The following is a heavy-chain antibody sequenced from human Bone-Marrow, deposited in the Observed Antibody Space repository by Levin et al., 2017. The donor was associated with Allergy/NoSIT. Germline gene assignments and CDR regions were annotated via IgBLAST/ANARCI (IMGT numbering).Heavy chain of an antibody. V-gene: IGHV1-18*01. J-gene: IGHJ3*02. CDR2: ISAYNGNT. D-gene: IGHD5-24*01. CDR3: ARVATIGPLLKDAFDI. CDR1: GYTFTSYG. Sequence: ASVKVSCKASGYTFTSYGISWVRQAPGQGLEWMGWISAYNGNTNYAQKLQGRVTMTTDTSTSTAYMELRSLRSDDTAVYYCARVATIGPLLKDAFDIWGQGTMVTVSS.